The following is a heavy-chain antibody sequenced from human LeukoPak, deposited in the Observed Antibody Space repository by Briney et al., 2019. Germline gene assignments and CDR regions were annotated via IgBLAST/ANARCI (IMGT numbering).Heavy chain of an antibody. V-gene: IGHV3-30-3*01. CDR1: GFTFSSYA. CDR3: EGSGHTDFGY. CDR2: ISYDGSNK. D-gene: IGHD2-15*01. Sequence: GGSLRLSCAASGFTFSSYAMHWVRQAPGKGLEWVAVISYDGSNKYYADSVKGRFTISRDNSKNTLYLQMNSLRAEDTAVYYCEGSGHTDFGYWGQGTLVTVSS. J-gene: IGHJ4*02.